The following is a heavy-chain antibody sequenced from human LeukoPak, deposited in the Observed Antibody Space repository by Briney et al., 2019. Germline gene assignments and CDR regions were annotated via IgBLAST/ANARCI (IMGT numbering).Heavy chain of an antibody. Sequence: GSVKASCKASGYTFTGYQWHWVRQPPGKGREWMGLINANSGGTNYAQKFQGRVSMTRDTSISTAYMELNRLRSDDTAVYYCARAVAATTALVPFDTWGQGTLVTVSS. CDR1: GYTFTGYQ. CDR2: INANSGGT. D-gene: IGHD5-12*01. J-gene: IGHJ5*02. V-gene: IGHV1-2*02. CDR3: ARAVAATTALVPFDT.